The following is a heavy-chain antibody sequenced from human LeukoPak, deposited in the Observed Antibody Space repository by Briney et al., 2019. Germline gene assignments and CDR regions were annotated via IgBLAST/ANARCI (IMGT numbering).Heavy chain of an antibody. J-gene: IGHJ4*02. CDR2: IYHSGST. D-gene: IGHD3-22*01. CDR1: GGSISSGGYY. Sequence: SETLSLTCTVSGGSISSGGYYWSWIRQPPGKGLEWIGYIYHSGSTYYNPSLKSRVTISVDTSKNQFSLKLSSVTAADTAVYYCARDYYDSSGYYLGPRNDYWGQGTLVSVSS. V-gene: IGHV4-30-2*01. CDR3: ARDYYDSSGYYLGPRNDY.